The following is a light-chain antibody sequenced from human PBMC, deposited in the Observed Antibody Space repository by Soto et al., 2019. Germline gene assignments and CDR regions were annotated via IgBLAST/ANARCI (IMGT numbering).Light chain of an antibody. CDR1: QSISSW. J-gene: IGKJ1*01. Sequence: DIQMTQSPSTLSASVGDRVTITCRASQSISSWLAWYQHKPGKAPKLLIYDASSLESGVPSRFIGSGSGTEFTLTSSSLQPDDFSTYYCQQYNSYSTWTFGQGTKVEIK. V-gene: IGKV1-5*01. CDR2: DAS. CDR3: QQYNSYSTWT.